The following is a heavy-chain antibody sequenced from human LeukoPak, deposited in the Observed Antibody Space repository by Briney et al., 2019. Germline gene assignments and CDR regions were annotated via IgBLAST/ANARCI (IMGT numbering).Heavy chain of an antibody. CDR3: ARHRLLWFGELGYRFDP. Sequence: KPSETLSLTCTVSGVSISSSSYYWGWIRQPPGKGLEWIGSIYYSGSTYYNPSLKSRVTISVDTSKSQFSLKLSSVTAADTAVYYCARHRLLWFGELGYRFDPWGQGTLVTVSS. J-gene: IGHJ5*02. D-gene: IGHD3-10*01. V-gene: IGHV4-39*01. CDR1: GVSISSSSYY. CDR2: IYYSGST.